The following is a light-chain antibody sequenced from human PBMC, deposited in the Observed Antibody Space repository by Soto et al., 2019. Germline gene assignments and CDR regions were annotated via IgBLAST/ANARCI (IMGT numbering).Light chain of an antibody. Sequence: EIVLTQSPATLSLSPGEGATRSCRASQSVSSYLAWYQQKPGQAPRLLIYDASNRATGIPARFSGSGSGTDFTLTISSLEPEDFAVYFCQQRSNWPWTFGQGTKVEIQ. J-gene: IGKJ1*01. V-gene: IGKV3-11*01. CDR2: DAS. CDR3: QQRSNWPWT. CDR1: QSVSSY.